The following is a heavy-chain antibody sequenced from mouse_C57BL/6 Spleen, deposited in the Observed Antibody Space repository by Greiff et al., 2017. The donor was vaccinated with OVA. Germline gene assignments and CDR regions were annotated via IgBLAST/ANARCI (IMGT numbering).Heavy chain of an antibody. J-gene: IGHJ4*01. V-gene: IGHV1-55*01. CDR1: GYSFTSYW. CDR2: IYPGSGST. CDR3: AKCPSAMDY. Sequence: QVQLQQPGAALVKPGASVKLSCKSSGYSFTSYWITWVKQRPGQGLEWVGDIYPGSGSTNYNEKFMSKATLTVDTSSSTAYMQLSSLTSEDSAFYYCAKCPSAMDYRGQETSVTVSS.